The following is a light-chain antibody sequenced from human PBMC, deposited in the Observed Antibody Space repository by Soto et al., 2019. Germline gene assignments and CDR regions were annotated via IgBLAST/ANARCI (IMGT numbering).Light chain of an antibody. CDR2: DVS. V-gene: IGLV2-14*03. CDR3: TSYPSSSTHV. CDR1: SSDVGRYIY. Sequence: QSALTQPASVSGSPGQSITISCTGTSSDVGRYIYVAWYQHLPGKAPKLMIYDVSHRPSGVSNRFSGSKSGNTAFLAISGLQAEYEADYYCTSYPSSSTHVFGTGTQLNVL. J-gene: IGLJ1*01.